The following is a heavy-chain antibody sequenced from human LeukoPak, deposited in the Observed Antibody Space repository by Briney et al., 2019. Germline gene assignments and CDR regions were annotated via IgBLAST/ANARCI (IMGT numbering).Heavy chain of an antibody. J-gene: IGHJ2*01. V-gene: IGHV4-59*08. CDR1: GGSISSYY. CDR2: IYYSGST. Sequence: SETLSLTCTVSGGSISSYYWSWIRQPPGKGLEWIGYIYYSGSTNYNPSLKSRVTISVDTSKNQFSLKLSSVTAADTAVYYCARRYSSGWYWYFDLWGRGTLVTVSS. D-gene: IGHD6-19*01. CDR3: ARRYSSGWYWYFDL.